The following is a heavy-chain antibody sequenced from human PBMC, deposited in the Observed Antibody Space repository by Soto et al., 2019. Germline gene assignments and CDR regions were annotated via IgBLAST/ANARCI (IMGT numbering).Heavy chain of an antibody. D-gene: IGHD2-2*01. V-gene: IGHV3-30-3*01. CDR3: ARARLDTPALDY. J-gene: IGHJ4*02. CDR2: ISYAGSNK. Sequence: QVQLVESGGGVVQPGRSLRLSCAASGFTFSIYAMHWVRQAPGKGLEWVAVISYAGSNKYYADSVKGRFTISRDNSKNTRYLQMNSLRTEDTAVYYCARARLDTPALDYWGQGTLVTVSS. CDR1: GFTFSIYA.